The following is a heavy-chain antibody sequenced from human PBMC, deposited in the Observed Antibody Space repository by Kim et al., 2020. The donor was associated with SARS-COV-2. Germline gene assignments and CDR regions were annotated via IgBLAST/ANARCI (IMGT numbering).Heavy chain of an antibody. Sequence: SETLSLICTVSGGSLTSSCDHWGLGWIRQPPEKGLEWIGNIYSTGNFFNPSLKSRVTMSVDTSKMQFSLRLSSVTAADKAVYFFARIYSSYFYLHVWGKG. V-gene: IGHV4-39*01. D-gene: IGHD2-15*01. J-gene: IGHJ6*03. CDR2: IYSTGN. CDR1: GGSLTSSCDH. CDR3: ARIYSSYFYLHV.